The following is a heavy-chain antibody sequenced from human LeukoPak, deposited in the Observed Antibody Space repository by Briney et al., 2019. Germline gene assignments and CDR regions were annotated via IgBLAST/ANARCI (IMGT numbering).Heavy chain of an antibody. CDR1: GYSISSGYY. Sequence: SETLSLTCAVSGYSISSGYYWGWIRQPPGKGLEWIGRIYHSGSTYYNPSLKSRVTISVDTSKNQFSLKLSSVTAADTAVYYCARAPLITFGGVIGDAFDIWGQGTMVTVSS. CDR3: ARAPLITFGGVIGDAFDI. J-gene: IGHJ3*02. V-gene: IGHV4-38-2*01. CDR2: IYHSGST. D-gene: IGHD3-16*02.